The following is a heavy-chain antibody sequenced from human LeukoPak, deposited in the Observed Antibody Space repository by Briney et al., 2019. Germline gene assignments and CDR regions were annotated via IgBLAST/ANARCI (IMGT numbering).Heavy chain of an antibody. CDR1: GGSVSSYA. CDR3: ARGLYCGGDCYTIFDY. Sequence: SVMVSCKASGGSVSSYAISGVRQAPGQWLEWMGGSIPIFGTANYAQKFQGRVTVTADESTSTAYMELSSLRSEDTAVYYCARGLYCGGDCYTIFDYWGQGTLVTVSS. D-gene: IGHD2-21*02. CDR2: SIPIFGTA. V-gene: IGHV1-69*13. J-gene: IGHJ4*02.